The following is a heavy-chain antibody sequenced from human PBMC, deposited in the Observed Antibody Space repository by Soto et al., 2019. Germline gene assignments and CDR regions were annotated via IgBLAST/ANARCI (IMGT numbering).Heavy chain of an antibody. CDR3: ARDPHYGGNYYYGMDV. V-gene: IGHV3-33*01. CDR2: IWYDGSNK. Sequence: QVQLVESGGGVVQPGRSLRLYCAASGFTFSSYGMHWVRQAPGKGLEWVAVIWYDGSNKYYADSVKGRFTISRDNSKNTLYLQMNSLRAEDTAVYYCARDPHYGGNYYYGMDVWGQGTTVTVSS. CDR1: GFTFSSYG. D-gene: IGHD4-17*01. J-gene: IGHJ6*02.